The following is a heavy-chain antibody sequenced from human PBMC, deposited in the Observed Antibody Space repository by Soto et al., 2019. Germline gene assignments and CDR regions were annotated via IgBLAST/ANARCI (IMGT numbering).Heavy chain of an antibody. CDR3: ARTLVVPAAGTAPGYYYYGMDV. Sequence: ASVKVSCKASGYTFTGYYMHWVRQAPGQGLEWMGWINPNSGDTNYAQKFQGWVTMTRDTSISTAYMELSRLRSDDTAVYYCARTLVVPAAGTAPGYYYYGMDVWCEGTAVTVSS. CDR2: INPNSGDT. D-gene: IGHD2-2*01. CDR1: GYTFTGYY. V-gene: IGHV1-2*04. J-gene: IGHJ6*04.